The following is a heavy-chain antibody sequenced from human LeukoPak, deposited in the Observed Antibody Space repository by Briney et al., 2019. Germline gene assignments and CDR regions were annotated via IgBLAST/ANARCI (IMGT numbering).Heavy chain of an antibody. CDR3: AREVIEDWFDP. CDR1: GGSISSGAYY. CDR2: IYYSGST. Sequence: PSETLSLTCTVSGGSISSGAYYWNWIRQHPGKGLEWIGYIYYSGSTYYNPSLKSRVTMSVDTSKNQFSLKLSSVTAADTAVYYCAREVIEDWFDPWGQGTLVTVSS. V-gene: IGHV4-31*03. D-gene: IGHD2/OR15-2a*01. J-gene: IGHJ5*02.